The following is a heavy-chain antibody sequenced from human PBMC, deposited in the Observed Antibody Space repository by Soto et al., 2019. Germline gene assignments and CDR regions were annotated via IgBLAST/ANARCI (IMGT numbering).Heavy chain of an antibody. J-gene: IGHJ6*02. CDR3: ARDHGGSTWFVGIYYYFGVDV. CDR1: GLPPSIIK. Sequence: EVQLVESGGGLVQPGGSLRLSCAASGLPPSIIKMNWVRRAPGKGREWVSYISGSSDTIYYADSVKGRFTISRDNAKNSLYLQMDSLRDEDTAVYYCARDHGGSTWFVGIYYYFGVDVWGQGTTVTVSS. V-gene: IGHV3-48*02. D-gene: IGHD6-13*01. CDR2: ISGSSDTI.